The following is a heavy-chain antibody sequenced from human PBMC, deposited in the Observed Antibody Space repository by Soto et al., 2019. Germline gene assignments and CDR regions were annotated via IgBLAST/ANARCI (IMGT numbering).Heavy chain of an antibody. CDR2: MNPNSGNT. CDR3: ARVDGSNYYYYMDV. D-gene: IGHD3-10*01. CDR1: GYTFTSYD. J-gene: IGHJ6*03. Sequence: ASVKVSCKASGYTFTSYDINWVRQATGQGLEWMGWMNPNSGNTGYAQKFQGRVTMTRNTSISTAYMELSSLRSEDTAVYYCARVDGSNYYYYMDVWGKGTTVTVSS. V-gene: IGHV1-8*01.